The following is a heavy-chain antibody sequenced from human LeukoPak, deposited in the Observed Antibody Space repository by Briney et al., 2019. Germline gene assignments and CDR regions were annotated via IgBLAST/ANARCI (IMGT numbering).Heavy chain of an antibody. Sequence: GASVKVSCKASGYTFTSYGISWVRQAPGQGREWMGWISAYNGNTNYAQKLQGRVTMTTDTSTSTAYMELRSLRSDDTAVYYCARVEYSSSWGRGAFDIWGQGTMVTVSS. CDR3: ARVEYSSSWGRGAFDI. V-gene: IGHV1-18*01. D-gene: IGHD6-13*01. CDR1: GYTFTSYG. J-gene: IGHJ3*02. CDR2: ISAYNGNT.